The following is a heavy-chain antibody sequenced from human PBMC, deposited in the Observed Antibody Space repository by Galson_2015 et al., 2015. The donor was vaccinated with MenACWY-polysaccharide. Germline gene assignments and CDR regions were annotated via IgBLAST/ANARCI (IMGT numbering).Heavy chain of an antibody. V-gene: IGHV3-74*01. D-gene: IGHD2-15*01. Sequence: SLRLSCAASEFTFSSYWMHWVRHAPGKGLVWVSRINADGSATDYADSVRGRFTISRDNAKNTRYLEMNSLRAEDTAVYYCTKAGAKYCRGSSCYFNWFDPWGQGTLVTVSS. CDR3: TKAGAKYCRGSSCYFNWFDP. CDR1: EFTFSSYW. J-gene: IGHJ5*02. CDR2: INADGSAT.